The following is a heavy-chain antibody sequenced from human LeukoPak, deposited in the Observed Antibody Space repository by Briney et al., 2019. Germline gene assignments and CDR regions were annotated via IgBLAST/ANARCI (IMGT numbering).Heavy chain of an antibody. J-gene: IGHJ6*03. CDR2: IYYSGST. CDR1: GGSISSYY. Sequence: SETLSLTCTVSGGSISSYYWSWIRQPPGKGLEWIGYIYYSGSTNYNPSLKSRVTISVDTSKNQFTLKVSSVTAADTAVYYCTRGDYYYYYYMDVWGKGTTVTVSS. CDR3: TRGDYYYYYYMDV. V-gene: IGHV4-59*01.